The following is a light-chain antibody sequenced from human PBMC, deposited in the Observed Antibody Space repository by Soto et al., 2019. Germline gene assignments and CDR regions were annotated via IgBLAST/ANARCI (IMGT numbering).Light chain of an antibody. J-gene: IGKJ4*01. CDR2: ATS. CDR1: QSVSSN. V-gene: IGKV3-15*01. Sequence: EIVMTQSPATLSVSPGERASLSCRASQSVSSNLAWYQQKPGQTPRLLIYATSTRATGIPARFSGSGSVTEFTLTISSLQSEDFAVYYCQHYNNWPLTFGGGTKVEIK. CDR3: QHYNNWPLT.